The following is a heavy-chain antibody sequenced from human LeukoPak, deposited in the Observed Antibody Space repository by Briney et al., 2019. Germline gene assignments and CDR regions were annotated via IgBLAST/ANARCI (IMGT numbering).Heavy chain of an antibody. CDR1: GFTFSSCG. CDR3: ARGSEWASGVSDY. Sequence: GGSLRLSCAASGFTFSSCGMNWVRQAPGKGLEWVSSISGSSTYIYYADSVKGRFTISRDNAKNSLYLQMNSLRAEDTAVYYCARGSEWASGVSDYWGQGTLVTVSS. J-gene: IGHJ4*02. V-gene: IGHV3-21*01. CDR2: ISGSSTYI. D-gene: IGHD3-3*01.